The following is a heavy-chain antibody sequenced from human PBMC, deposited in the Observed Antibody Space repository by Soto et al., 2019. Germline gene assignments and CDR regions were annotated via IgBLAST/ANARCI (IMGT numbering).Heavy chain of an antibody. V-gene: IGHV1-69*02. CDR3: ASYCPSITSWSSPADYYYYYGMDV. CDR1: GGTFSSYT. Sequence: QVQLVQSGAEVKKPGSSVKVSFKASGGTFSSYTISWVRQAPGHGLEWMGRIIPILGIANYAKKFQGRVTINADKSTSTAYMELSGLRSEDTAVYYCASYCPSITSWSSPADYYYYYGMDVWGQWTTVTVSS. CDR2: IIPILGIA. D-gene: IGHD2-2*01. J-gene: IGHJ6*01.